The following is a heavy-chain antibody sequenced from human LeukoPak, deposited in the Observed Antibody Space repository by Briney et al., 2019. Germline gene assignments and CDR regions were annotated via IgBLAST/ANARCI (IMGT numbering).Heavy chain of an antibody. CDR1: GFTVSSNY. CDR3: ARDSTEGIAAAGTGY. D-gene: IGHD6-13*01. J-gene: IGHJ4*02. CDR2: IYSGGST. V-gene: IGHV3-53*01. Sequence: PGGSLRLSCAASGFTVSSNYMSWVRQAPGKGLEGVSVIYSGGSTYYADSVKGRFTISRDNSKNTLYLQMNSLRAEDTAVYYCARDSTEGIAAAGTGYWGQGTLVTVSS.